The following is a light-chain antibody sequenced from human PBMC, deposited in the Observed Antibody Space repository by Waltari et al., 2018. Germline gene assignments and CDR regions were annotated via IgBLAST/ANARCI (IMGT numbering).Light chain of an antibody. CDR2: DNN. Sequence: QSVLTQPPSVSGAPGQRVTISCTGSSSNIGGYYVYWYQQLPGMAPKLLIYDNNKRPSGGSDRFSCSKSGTSASLTITGLQTEDEADYYCQSYDSSLSAQLFGGGTRLTVI. V-gene: IGLV1-40*01. CDR3: QSYDSSLSAQL. CDR1: SSNIGGYY. J-gene: IGLJ2*01.